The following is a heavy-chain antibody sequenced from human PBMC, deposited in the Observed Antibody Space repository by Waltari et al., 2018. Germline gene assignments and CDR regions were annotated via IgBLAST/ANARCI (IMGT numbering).Heavy chain of an antibody. Sequence: QVQLVQSGGEVKKPGASVKVSCTASGYTFNIYVISWVRQAPGQRLEWMGWISPYSGNTNYAQNLQGRVTMTTDTATSTAYMELMSLRSDDTAVYYCARGGGYSGYDEFDYWGQGTLVTVSS. J-gene: IGHJ4*02. CDR3: ARGGGYSGYDEFDY. D-gene: IGHD5-12*01. CDR1: GYTFNIYV. V-gene: IGHV1-18*04. CDR2: ISPYSGNT.